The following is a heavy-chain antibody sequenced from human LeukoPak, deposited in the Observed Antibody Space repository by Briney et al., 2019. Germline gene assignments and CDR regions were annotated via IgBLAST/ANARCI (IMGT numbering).Heavy chain of an antibody. Sequence: ASVKVSCKASGYTFTSYFMHWVRQAPGQGLEWMGGIIPIFGTASYAQKFQGRVTITADESTSTAYMELSSLRSEDTAVYYCARGAKWELLEVFYWGQGTLVTVSS. J-gene: IGHJ4*02. V-gene: IGHV1-69*13. CDR2: IIPIFGTA. CDR3: ARGAKWELLEVFY. CDR1: GYTFTSYF. D-gene: IGHD1-26*01.